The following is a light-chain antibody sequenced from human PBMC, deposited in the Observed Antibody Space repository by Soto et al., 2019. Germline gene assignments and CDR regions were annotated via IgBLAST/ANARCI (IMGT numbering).Light chain of an antibody. V-gene: IGKV3-15*01. Sequence: EIVMTQSPVTLSVSPCETVTLSCRASQSLRSNLAWYQQKLGQAPRLLIYRASTRATGIPARFSGSGSGTEFTLTISSLQSEDFALYYCHQYENWPQTFGQGTKVDIK. CDR2: RAS. CDR3: HQYENWPQT. J-gene: IGKJ1*01. CDR1: QSLRSN.